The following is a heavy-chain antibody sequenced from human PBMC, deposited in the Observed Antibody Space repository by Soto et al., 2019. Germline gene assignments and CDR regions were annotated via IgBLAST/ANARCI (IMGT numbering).Heavy chain of an antibody. Sequence: QVQLVESGGDVVQPGRSLRLSCAASGFTFKDCAMHWVRQAPGKGLEWVSIIFNDAGNEYYTESVKGRFTISRDNSKNTLYLQMKGLRDEDTAVYYCAKEKCTCRAPNGAYYVWGRGTRVTVSS. CDR2: IFNDAGNE. CDR3: AKEKCTCRAPNGAYYV. J-gene: IGHJ3*01. CDR1: GFTFKDCA. V-gene: IGHV3-33*06. D-gene: IGHD2-8*01.